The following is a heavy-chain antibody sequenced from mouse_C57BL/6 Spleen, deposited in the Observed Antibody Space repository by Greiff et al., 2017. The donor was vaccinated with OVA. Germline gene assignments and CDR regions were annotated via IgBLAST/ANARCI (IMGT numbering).Heavy chain of an antibody. V-gene: IGHV1-50*01. CDR3: ARGYYGSSTWFAY. Sequence: QVQLQQPGAELVKPGASVKLSCKASGYTFTSYWMQWVKQRPGQGLEWIGEIDPSDSYTNYNQKFKGKATLTVDTSSSTAYTQLSSLTSEDSAVYYCARGYYGSSTWFAYWGQGTLVTVSA. CDR2: IDPSDSYT. D-gene: IGHD1-1*01. J-gene: IGHJ3*01. CDR1: GYTFTSYW.